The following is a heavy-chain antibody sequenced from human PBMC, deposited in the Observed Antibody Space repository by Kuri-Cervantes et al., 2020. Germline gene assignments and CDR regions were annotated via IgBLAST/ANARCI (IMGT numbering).Heavy chain of an antibody. CDR3: AKITGIGY. V-gene: IGHV3-23*01. J-gene: IGHJ4*02. D-gene: IGHD3-10*01. Sequence: LSLTCAASGFTFSSYGMHWVRQAPGKGLEWDSTFSNSDGRTYYADSVEGRFTISRDNSKKTLDLLMNSLRAEDTAIYYCAKITGIGYWGQGALVTVSS. CDR2: FSNSDGRT. CDR1: GFTFSSYG.